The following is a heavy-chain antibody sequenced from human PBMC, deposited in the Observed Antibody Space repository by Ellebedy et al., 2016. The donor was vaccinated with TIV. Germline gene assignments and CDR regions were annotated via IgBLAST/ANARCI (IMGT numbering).Heavy chain of an antibody. CDR3: ARGGYQLLAYHDYGMDV. D-gene: IGHD2-2*01. J-gene: IGHJ6*02. V-gene: IGHV4-34*01. Sequence: SQTLSLTXAVYGGSFCGYYSSWIRPPPGKGLEWIGEINHSGSTNYNPSLKSRVTISVDTSKNQFSLKLRSVTAADTAVYYCARGGYQLLAYHDYGMDVWGQGTTVTVSS. CDR1: GGSFCGYY. CDR2: INHSGST.